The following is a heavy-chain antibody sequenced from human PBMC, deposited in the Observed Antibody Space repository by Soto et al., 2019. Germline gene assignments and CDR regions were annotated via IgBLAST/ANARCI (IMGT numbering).Heavy chain of an antibody. Sequence: ASVKVSCKASGYTFTSYGISWVRQAPGQGLEWMGWIIAYNGNTNYAQKLQGRVNMTTDTSTSTAYMELRSLRSDDTAVYYCARYRSPFLRSSLGYYGMDVWGQGTTVTVSS. V-gene: IGHV1-18*04. CDR3: ARYRSPFLRSSLGYYGMDV. CDR2: IIAYNGNT. J-gene: IGHJ6*02. CDR1: GYTFTSYG. D-gene: IGHD2-15*01.